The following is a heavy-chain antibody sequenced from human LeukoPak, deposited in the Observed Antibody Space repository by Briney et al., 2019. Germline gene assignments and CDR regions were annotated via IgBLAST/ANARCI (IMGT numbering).Heavy chain of an antibody. V-gene: IGHV4-34*01. CDR2: INHSGST. CDR1: GGSFSGYY. Sequence: SETLSLTCAVYGGSFSGYYWSWIRQPPGKGLEWIGEINHSGSTDYNPSLKSRVTISVDTSKNQFSLKLSSVTAADTAVYYCARGRSYYYDSSGYSDYWGQGTLVTVSS. D-gene: IGHD3-22*01. CDR3: ARGRSYYYDSSGYSDY. J-gene: IGHJ4*02.